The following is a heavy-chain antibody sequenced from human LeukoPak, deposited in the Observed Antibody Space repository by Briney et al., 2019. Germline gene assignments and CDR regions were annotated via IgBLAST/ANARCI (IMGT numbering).Heavy chain of an antibody. CDR2: IKQDESEI. CDR3: ARGRRNWNYVPDY. Sequence: PGGSLRLSCAASGFTFSNYWMSWVRQSPGKGLEWVAKIKQDESEIYYVDSVKGRFTISRDNAKNSLYLQMNSLRAEDTAVYYCARGRRNWNYVPDYWGQGTLVTVSS. CDR1: GFTFSNYW. D-gene: IGHD1-7*01. J-gene: IGHJ4*02. V-gene: IGHV3-7*01.